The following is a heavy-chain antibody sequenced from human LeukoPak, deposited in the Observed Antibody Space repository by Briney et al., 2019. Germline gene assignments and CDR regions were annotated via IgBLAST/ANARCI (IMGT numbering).Heavy chain of an antibody. V-gene: IGHV3-23*01. CDR3: AKDHNSCRGVSCLLHQD. Sequence: GGSLRLSCAASGFTFSSYAMSWVRQAPGKGLEWVSAISGSGGSTYYADSVKGRFTISRDNSKNTLYLQMNSLRAEDTAVYYCAKDHNSCRGVSCLLHQDWGQGTLVTVSS. CDR1: GFTFSSYA. CDR2: ISGSGGST. J-gene: IGHJ4*02. D-gene: IGHD2-15*01.